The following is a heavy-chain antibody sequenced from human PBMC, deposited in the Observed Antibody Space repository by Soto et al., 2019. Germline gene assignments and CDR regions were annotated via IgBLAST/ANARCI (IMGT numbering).Heavy chain of an antibody. CDR1: GGSISSAGYY. D-gene: IGHD1-1*01. CDR3: ASGLQPPSWFDT. Sequence: SETLSLTCTVSGGSISSAGYYWSWIRQHPGKGLGWIGYISYSGSTNYNPSLKSRVTVSVDTSKNQFSLKLTSVTAADTAVYYRASGLQPPSWFDTWGQGTLVTVSS. J-gene: IGHJ5*02. CDR2: ISYSGST. V-gene: IGHV4-31*03.